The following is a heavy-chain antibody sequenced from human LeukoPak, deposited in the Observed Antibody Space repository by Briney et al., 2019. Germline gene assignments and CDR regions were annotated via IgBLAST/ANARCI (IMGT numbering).Heavy chain of an antibody. Sequence: SETLSLTCTVSGGSIGSGTYYWTWLRQPAGKGLEWIGRFYTGGSTNYNPSLRSRVGISLDMSKNQFSLKMSSVTAADTAVYYCVRVPTTVDNYYMDVWGKGTTVTVSS. CDR2: FYTGGST. CDR3: VRVPTTVDNYYMDV. D-gene: IGHD4-11*01. V-gene: IGHV4-61*02. CDR1: GGSIGSGTYY. J-gene: IGHJ6*03.